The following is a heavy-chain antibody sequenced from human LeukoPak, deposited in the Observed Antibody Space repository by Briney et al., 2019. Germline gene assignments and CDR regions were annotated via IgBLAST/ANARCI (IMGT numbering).Heavy chain of an antibody. CDR1: GGSFSGYY. CDR2: SNHSGST. J-gene: IGHJ4*02. D-gene: IGHD3-3*01. V-gene: IGHV4-34*01. CDR3: ARRSYDFWSGYQLFDY. Sequence: SETLSLTCAVYGGSFSGYYWSWIRQPPGKGLEWIGESNHSGSTNYNPSLKSRVTISVDTSKNQLSLKLGSVTAADTAVYHCARRSYDFWSGYQLFDYWGQGTLVTVSS.